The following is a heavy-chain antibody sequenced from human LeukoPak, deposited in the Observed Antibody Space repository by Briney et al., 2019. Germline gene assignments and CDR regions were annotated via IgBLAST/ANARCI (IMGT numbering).Heavy chain of an antibody. CDR1: GFIFSSCA. CDR3: VQDLWLSTPG. Sequence: PGGSLRLSCAADGFIFSSCAMHWVRQAPGKGGEWMYYIGSDENKKQYAKSEKGRFTISRDNAKNTLFLQMNSLRTEDTAVYYCVQDLWLSTPGWGQGTLVTVSS. J-gene: IGHJ4*02. D-gene: IGHD3-22*01. V-gene: IGHV3-30*02. CDR2: IGSDENKK.